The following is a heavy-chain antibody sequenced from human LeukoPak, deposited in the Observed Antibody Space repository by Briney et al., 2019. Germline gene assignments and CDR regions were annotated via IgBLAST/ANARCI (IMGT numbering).Heavy chain of an antibody. D-gene: IGHD2-2*01. CDR2: IYTGGSS. J-gene: IGHJ4*02. CDR1: GFTVSNNY. V-gene: IGHV3-66*01. Sequence: GGSPRLSCAASGFTVSNNYISWVRQAPGKGLEWVSVIYTGGSSYYADSVKGRFTISRDNSKNTVYLQMNSLRVEDTAVYYCAKGHKGYCSSTSCSDLHDYWGQGTLVTVSS. CDR3: AKGHKGYCSSTSCSDLHDY.